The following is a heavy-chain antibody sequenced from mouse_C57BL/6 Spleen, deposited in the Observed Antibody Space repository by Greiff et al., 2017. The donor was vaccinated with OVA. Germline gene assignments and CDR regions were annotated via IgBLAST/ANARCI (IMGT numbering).Heavy chain of an antibody. J-gene: IGHJ1*03. CDR2: IDPEDGDT. D-gene: IGHD2-1*01. Sequence: VHVKQSGAELVRPGASVKLSCTASGFNIKDYYMHWVKQRPEQGLEWIGRIDPEDGDTEYAPKFQGKATMTADTSSNTAYLQLSSLTSEDTAVYYCTPVVYGNYEYFDVWGTGTTVTVSS. V-gene: IGHV14-1*01. CDR1: GFNIKDYY. CDR3: TPVVYGNYEYFDV.